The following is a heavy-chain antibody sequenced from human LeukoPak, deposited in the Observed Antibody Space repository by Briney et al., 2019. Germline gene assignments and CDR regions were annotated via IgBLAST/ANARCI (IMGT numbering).Heavy chain of an antibody. Sequence: ASVKVSCKASGYTFTDYYLHWVRQAPGQGLEWMGWINPNSGGTNYAQKFQGRVTMTRDASISTAYMDLSRLRSDDTAVYYCARDGYCSSSTCIGWFDPWGQGALVTVPS. CDR2: INPNSGGT. V-gene: IGHV1-2*02. CDR3: ARDGYCSSSTCIGWFDP. J-gene: IGHJ5*02. CDR1: GYTFTDYY. D-gene: IGHD2-2*03.